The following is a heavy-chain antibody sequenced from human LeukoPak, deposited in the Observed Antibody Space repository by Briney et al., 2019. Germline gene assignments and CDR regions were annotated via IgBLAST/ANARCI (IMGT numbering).Heavy chain of an antibody. J-gene: IGHJ4*02. CDR2: ISAYNGNT. D-gene: IGHD2-21*02. Sequence: ASVKVSCKAPGYTFTSYGISWVRQAPGQGLEWMGWISAYNGNTNYAQKLQGRVTMTTDTSTSTAYMELRSLRSDDTAVYYCARDRPQEVVTADDYWGQGTLVTVSS. CDR3: ARDRPQEVVTADDY. CDR1: GYTFTSYG. V-gene: IGHV1-18*01.